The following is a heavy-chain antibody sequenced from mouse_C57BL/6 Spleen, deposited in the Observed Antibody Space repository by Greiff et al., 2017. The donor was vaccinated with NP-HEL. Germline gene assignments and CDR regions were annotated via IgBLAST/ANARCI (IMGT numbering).Heavy chain of an antibody. D-gene: IGHD3-2*02. J-gene: IGHJ3*01. CDR2: IDPSDSHT. CDR1: GYTFTSYW. CDR3: ARSRTGQATFAY. V-gene: IGHV1-69*01. Sequence: QVQLQQPGAELVMPGASVKLSCKASGYTFTSYWMHWVKQRPGQGLEWIGEIDPSDSHTNYNKKFKGKSTLTVDKSSSTAYMQLSSLTSEDSAVYYCARSRTGQATFAYWGQGTLVTVSA.